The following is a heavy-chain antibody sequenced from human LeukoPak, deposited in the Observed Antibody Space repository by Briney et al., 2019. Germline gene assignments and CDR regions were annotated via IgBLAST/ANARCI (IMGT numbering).Heavy chain of an antibody. Sequence: ASVKVSCKASGYIFSGSYIQGGSQAPGQGLEWMGWINPNNGGTNYAQKFQGRVTMTRDTSITTVFMELRSLRYDDTAFYYCARGVYCSTSSRSGGLGSFFYFIDGREKWSTVTVSS. D-gene: IGHD2-2*01. CDR1: GYIFSGSY. J-gene: IGHJ6*03. CDR3: ARGVYCSTSSRSGGLGSFFYFIDG. V-gene: IGHV1-2*02. CDR2: INPNNGGT.